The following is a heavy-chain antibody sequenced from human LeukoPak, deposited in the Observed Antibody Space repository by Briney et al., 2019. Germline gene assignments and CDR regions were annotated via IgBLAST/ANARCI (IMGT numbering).Heavy chain of an antibody. CDR2: IIPIFGTA. CDR1: GGTFSSYP. V-gene: IGHV1-69*01. J-gene: IGHJ4*02. D-gene: IGHD6-19*01. Sequence: GSSVKVSCKASGGTFSSYPISWVRQAPGQGLSWMGGIIPIFGTANYAQKFQGRVTITADESTSTAYMELSSLRSEDTAVYYCARESVAGSGGYFDYWGQGTLVTVSS. CDR3: ARESVAGSGGYFDY.